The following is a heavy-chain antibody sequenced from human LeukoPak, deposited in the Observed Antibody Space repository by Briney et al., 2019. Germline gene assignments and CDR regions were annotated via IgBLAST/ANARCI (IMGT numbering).Heavy chain of an antibody. D-gene: IGHD5-12*01. CDR2: ISYDGSNK. CDR1: GFTFSSYG. Sequence: GGSLRLSCAASGFTFSSYGMHWVRQAPGKGLEWVAVISYDGSNKYYADSVKGRFTISRDNSKNTLYLQMNSLRAEDTAVYYCARDAPGYGGYGYWGQGTLVIVSS. J-gene: IGHJ4*02. V-gene: IGHV3-30*03. CDR3: ARDAPGYGGYGY.